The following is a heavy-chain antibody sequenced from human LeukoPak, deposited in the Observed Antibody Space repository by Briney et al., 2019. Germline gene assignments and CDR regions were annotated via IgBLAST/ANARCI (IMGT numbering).Heavy chain of an antibody. CDR3: AKDIRGSTSWYGLDY. J-gene: IGHJ4*02. V-gene: IGHV3-43D*03. CDR1: GFTFDDYA. Sequence: GGSLRLSCAASGFTFDDYAMHWVRQAPGKGLEWVSLISWDGGSTYYADSVKGRFTISRDNSKNSLSLQMNSLRAEDTALYYCAKDIRGSTSWYGLDYWGQGTLVTVSS. D-gene: IGHD6-13*01. CDR2: ISWDGGST.